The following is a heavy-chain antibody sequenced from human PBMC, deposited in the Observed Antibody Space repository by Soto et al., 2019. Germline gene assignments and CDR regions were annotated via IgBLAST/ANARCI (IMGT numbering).Heavy chain of an antibody. CDR2: IWYDGSNK. D-gene: IGHD3-3*01. CDR3: ARDTIFGVVAYYYGMDV. Sequence: GGSLRLSCAASGFTFSSYGMHWVRQAPGKGLERVAVIWYDGSNKYYADSVKGRFTISRDNSKNTLYLQMNSLRAEDTAVYYCARDTIFGVVAYYYGMDVWGQGTTVTVSS. V-gene: IGHV3-33*01. J-gene: IGHJ6*02. CDR1: GFTFSSYG.